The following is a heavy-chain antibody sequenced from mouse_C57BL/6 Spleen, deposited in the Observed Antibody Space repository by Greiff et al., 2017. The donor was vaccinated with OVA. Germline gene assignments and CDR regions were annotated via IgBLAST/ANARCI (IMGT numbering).Heavy chain of an antibody. CDR2: ISSGGSYT. V-gene: IGHV5-6*01. CDR3: ARQGDDGSHFDY. Sequence: EVKVVESGGDLVKPGGSLKLSCAASGFTFSSYGMSWVRQTPDKRLEWVATISSGGSYTYYPDRVKGRFTISRDNAKNTLYLQMSSLKSEDTAMYYCARQGDDGSHFDYWGQGTTLTVSS. CDR1: GFTFSSYG. D-gene: IGHD2-3*01. J-gene: IGHJ2*01.